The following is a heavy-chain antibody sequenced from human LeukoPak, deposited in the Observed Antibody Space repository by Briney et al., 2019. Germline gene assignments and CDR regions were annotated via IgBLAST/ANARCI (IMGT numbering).Heavy chain of an antibody. Sequence: PSETLSLTCTVSGGSMTSYYWTWIRQPPGKGLEWIGYVYHSGSTNYNPSLKSRVTISVDTSKNQFSLKLSSVTAADTAVYYCARDISSGWYFDYWGQGTLVTVSS. CDR1: GGSMTSYY. V-gene: IGHV4-59*12. CDR2: VYHSGST. CDR3: ARDISSGWYFDY. J-gene: IGHJ4*02. D-gene: IGHD6-19*01.